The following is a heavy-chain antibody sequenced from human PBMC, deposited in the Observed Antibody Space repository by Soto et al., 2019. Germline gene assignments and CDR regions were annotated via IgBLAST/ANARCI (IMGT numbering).Heavy chain of an antibody. CDR1: GGSISSGGYS. D-gene: IGHD1-1*01. V-gene: IGHV4-30-2*01. CDR3: AREGTGFVFDY. Sequence: SETLSLTCAVSGGSISSGGYSWSWILQPPGKGLEWIGYVFHSGSTHYNPSLKSRVTISVDRSRNQFSLKLSSVTAADTAVYYCAREGTGFVFDYWGQGTLVTVSS. J-gene: IGHJ4*02. CDR2: VFHSGST.